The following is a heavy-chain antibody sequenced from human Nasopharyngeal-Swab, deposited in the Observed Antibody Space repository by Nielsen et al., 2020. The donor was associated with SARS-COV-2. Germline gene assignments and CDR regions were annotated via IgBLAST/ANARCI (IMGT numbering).Heavy chain of an antibody. CDR2: IRYDGSNK. J-gene: IGHJ6*03. V-gene: IGHV3-30*02. Sequence: GGPLRLSCAASGFTFSSYGMHWVRQAPGKGLEWVAFIRYDGSNKYYADSVKGRFTISRDNSKNTLYLQMNSLRAEDTAVYYCAKDSMDTAMVYDYYYYMDVWGKGTTVTVSS. D-gene: IGHD5-18*01. CDR3: AKDSMDTAMVYDYYYYMDV. CDR1: GFTFSSYG.